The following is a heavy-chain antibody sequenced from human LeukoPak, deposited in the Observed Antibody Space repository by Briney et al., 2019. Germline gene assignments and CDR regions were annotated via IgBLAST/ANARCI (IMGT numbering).Heavy chain of an antibody. D-gene: IGHD3-10*01. Sequence: PSETLSLTYTVSGGSISSYYWSWIRQPPGKGLEWIGYIYYSGSTNYNPSLKSRVTISVDTSKNQFSLKLSSVTAADTAVYYCARTLGGSGSYKVDYWGQGTLVTVSS. J-gene: IGHJ4*02. CDR1: GGSISSYY. V-gene: IGHV4-59*01. CDR3: ARTLGGSGSYKVDY. CDR2: IYYSGST.